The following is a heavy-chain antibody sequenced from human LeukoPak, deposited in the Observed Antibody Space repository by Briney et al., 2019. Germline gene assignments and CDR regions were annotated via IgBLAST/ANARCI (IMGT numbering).Heavy chain of an antibody. D-gene: IGHD3-22*01. Sequence: PSETLSLTCTVSGGSISSYYWSWIWQPPGKGLEWIGYIYYSGSTNYNPSLKSRVTISVDTSKNQFSLKLSSVTAADTAVYYCARAPYYYDSSGYLDYWGQGTLVTVSS. CDR2: IYYSGST. CDR1: GGSISSYY. CDR3: ARAPYYYDSSGYLDY. V-gene: IGHV4-59*12. J-gene: IGHJ4*02.